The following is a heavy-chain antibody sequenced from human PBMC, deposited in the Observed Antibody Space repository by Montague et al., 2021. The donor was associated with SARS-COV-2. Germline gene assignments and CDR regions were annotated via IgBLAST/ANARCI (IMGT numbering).Heavy chain of an antibody. Sequence: SETRSLTCAVYDGSFSDYSWTWIRQPPGKGLEWIGEINHRGSTNXNPSLKSRVTISVDTSKNQFPLKMTSVTAADTAVYYCARGRQHINMVVVVVTGGEYYFDFWGQGTTVTVSS. D-gene: IGHD3-22*01. J-gene: IGHJ4*02. V-gene: IGHV4-34*01. CDR1: DGSFSDYS. CDR3: ARGRQHINMVVVVVTGGEYYFDF. CDR2: INHRGST.